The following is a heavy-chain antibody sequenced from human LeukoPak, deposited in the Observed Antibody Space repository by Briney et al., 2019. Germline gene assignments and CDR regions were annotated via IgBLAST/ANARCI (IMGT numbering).Heavy chain of an antibody. V-gene: IGHV1-24*01. D-gene: IGHD3-3*01. Sequence: ASVTVSCKVSGYTVTQLYMHWVRQAPGKGLEWMGGFDPEDGETIYAQKFQGRVTMTEDTSTDTAYMELSSLRSEDTAVYYCATGWAYPLTIFGDADYWGQGTLVTVSS. CDR2: FDPEDGET. CDR3: ATGWAYPLTIFGDADY. J-gene: IGHJ4*02. CDR1: GYTVTQLY.